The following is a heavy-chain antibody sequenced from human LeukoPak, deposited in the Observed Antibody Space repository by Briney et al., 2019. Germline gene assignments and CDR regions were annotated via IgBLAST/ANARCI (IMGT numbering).Heavy chain of an antibody. CDR1: GFIVSGDF. CDR2: IYSDGST. Sequence: GSLRLSCAASGFIVSGDFMSWVRQAPGKGLEWVSVIYSDGSTYYADSVKGRFTISRDNSKNTLDLQMTGLRAEDTAVYYCARERGRGRDSPWFDYWGQGALVTVSS. CDR3: ARERGRGRDSPWFDY. V-gene: IGHV3-53*01. D-gene: IGHD1-26*01. J-gene: IGHJ4*02.